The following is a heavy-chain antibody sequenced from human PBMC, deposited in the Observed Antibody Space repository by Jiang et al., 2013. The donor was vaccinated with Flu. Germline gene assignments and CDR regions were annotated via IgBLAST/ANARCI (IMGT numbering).Heavy chain of an antibody. CDR2: IYHSGST. CDR3: ARTNDYGDVTVRGGDY. CDR1: GGSISSGGYS. Sequence: GPGLVKPSQTLSLTCAVSGGSISSGGYSWSWIRQPPGKGLEWIGYIYHSGSTYYNPSLKSRVTISVDRSKNQFSLKLSSVTAADTAVYYCARTNDYGDVTVRGGDYWGQGTLVTVSS. J-gene: IGHJ4*02. V-gene: IGHV4-30-2*01. D-gene: IGHD4-17*01.